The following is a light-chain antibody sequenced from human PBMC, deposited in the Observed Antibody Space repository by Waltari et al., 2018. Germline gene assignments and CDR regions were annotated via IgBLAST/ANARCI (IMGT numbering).Light chain of an antibody. J-gene: IGKJ3*01. CDR1: QSISTN. V-gene: IGKV3-15*01. CDR3: QQSYSTPRA. CDR2: GAS. Sequence: IVMTQSPATLSVSPGERATLSCRASQSISTNFAWFQEKPGQAPRLLIYGASTRATGVPARFSGSGSGTDFTLTISSLQPEDFATYYCQQSYSTPRAFGPGTKVDIK.